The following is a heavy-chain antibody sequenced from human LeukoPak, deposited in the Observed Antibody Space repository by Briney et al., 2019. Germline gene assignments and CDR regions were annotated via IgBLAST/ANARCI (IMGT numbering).Heavy chain of an antibody. J-gene: IGHJ4*02. CDR3: ASKPLTSSIAAVDH. CDR1: GGSLSGYY. CDR2: INHSGST. V-gene: IGHV4-34*01. D-gene: IGHD6-25*01. Sequence: SETLSLTCAVYGGSLSGYYWSWIRQPPGKGLEWIGEINHSGSTNYNPSLKSRVTISVDTSKNQFSLKLSSVTAADTAVYYCASKPLTSSIAAVDHWGRGTLVTVSS.